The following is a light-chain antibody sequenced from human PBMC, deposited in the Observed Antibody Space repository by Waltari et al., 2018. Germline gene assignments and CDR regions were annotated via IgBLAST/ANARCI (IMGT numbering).Light chain of an antibody. V-gene: IGLV2-23*01. CDR3: SSYAVSSSPRV. Sequence: QSALIQPASVSGSPGQSITMSCTETNSAVGTYNFVSWYQQNPGNAPKLMIYEGNKRPSGVSYRFSGSNSGNSASLTIFGLQAEDEADYYCSSYAVSSSPRVFGGGTKLTVL. CDR2: EGN. J-gene: IGLJ3*02. CDR1: NSAVGTYNF.